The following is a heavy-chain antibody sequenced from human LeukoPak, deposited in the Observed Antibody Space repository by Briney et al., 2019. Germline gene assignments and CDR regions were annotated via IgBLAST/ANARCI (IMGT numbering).Heavy chain of an antibody. Sequence: GESLRLSCAASGFTFDDYGMSWVRQVPGKGLEWVSGISWNGASRGYADSVKGRFTISRDNAKNTLYLQMNSLRAEDTAVYYCARDPPFLVGTTTGYWGQGTLVTVSS. D-gene: IGHD1-26*01. V-gene: IGHV3-20*04. CDR2: ISWNGASR. CDR3: ARDPPFLVGTTTGY. CDR1: GFTFDDYG. J-gene: IGHJ4*02.